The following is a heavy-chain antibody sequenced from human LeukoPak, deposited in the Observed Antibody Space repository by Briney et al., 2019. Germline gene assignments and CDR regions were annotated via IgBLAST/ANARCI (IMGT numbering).Heavy chain of an antibody. D-gene: IGHD3-10*01. J-gene: IGHJ5*01. CDR3: AKDAVRGSGRINWFDS. CDR1: GFTFSSYA. V-gene: IGHV3-23*01. CDR2: ISGSGGST. Sequence: GGSLRLSCAASGFTFSSYAMSWVRQAPGKGLEWVSAISGSGGSTYYADSVKGRFTISRDNSKNTLYLQMNSLRAEDTAVYYCAKDAVRGSGRINWFDSWGQGTLVTVSS.